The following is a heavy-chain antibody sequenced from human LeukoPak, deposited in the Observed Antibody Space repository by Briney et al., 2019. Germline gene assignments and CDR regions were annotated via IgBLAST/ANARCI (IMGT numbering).Heavy chain of an antibody. Sequence: GGSLRLSCAASGFTLSSYWMSWVRQAPGKGLEWVANLKEDGIEKYYVDSVKGRFTIFRDNAKNSLHLQMNSLRAEDTAVYYCAREVSYYYYMDVWGKGTTVTVSS. CDR2: LKEDGIEK. V-gene: IGHV3-7*01. J-gene: IGHJ6*03. D-gene: IGHD2-8*01. CDR3: AREVSYYYYMDV. CDR1: GFTLSSYW.